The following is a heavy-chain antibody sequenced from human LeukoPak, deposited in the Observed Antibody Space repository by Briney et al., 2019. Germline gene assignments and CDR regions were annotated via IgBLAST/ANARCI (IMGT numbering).Heavy chain of an antibody. V-gene: IGHV3-23*01. CDR2: ISGSGGST. Sequence: TGGSLRLSCAASGFTFSSYEMNWVRQAPGKGLEWVSAISGSGGSTYYADSVKGRFTISRDNSKNTLYLQMNSLRAEDTAVYYCAKLPTVTTVYYYMDVWGKGTTVTVSS. CDR1: GFTFSSYE. D-gene: IGHD4-17*01. J-gene: IGHJ6*03. CDR3: AKLPTVTTVYYYMDV.